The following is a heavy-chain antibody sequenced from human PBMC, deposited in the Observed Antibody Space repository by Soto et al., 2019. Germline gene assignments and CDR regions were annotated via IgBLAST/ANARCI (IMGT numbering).Heavy chain of an antibody. Sequence: SETLSLTCIVSGGSISDYYWSWIRQPPGKGPEWIGYTYYGWNTNYNPSLKSRVTISVDTSKNQFSLKLISVTAADTAVYYCARDREYYDSSGLYFDYWGQGTLVTVSS. CDR3: ARDREYYDSSGLYFDY. J-gene: IGHJ4*02. D-gene: IGHD3-22*01. CDR2: TYYGWNT. CDR1: GGSISDYY. V-gene: IGHV4-59*01.